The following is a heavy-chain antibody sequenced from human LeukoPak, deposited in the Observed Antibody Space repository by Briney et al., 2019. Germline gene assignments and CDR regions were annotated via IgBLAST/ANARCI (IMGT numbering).Heavy chain of an antibody. CDR1: GGTFSSYA. CDR2: IIPILGIA. CDR3: ALYYYGSGSGAVFDP. V-gene: IGHV1-69*04. D-gene: IGHD3-10*01. Sequence: GASVKVSCKASGGTFSSYAISWVRQAPGQGLEWMGRIIPILGIANYAQKFQGRVTITADKSTSTAYMELSSLRSEDTAVYYCALYYYGSGSGAVFDPWGQGTLSPSPQ. J-gene: IGHJ5*02.